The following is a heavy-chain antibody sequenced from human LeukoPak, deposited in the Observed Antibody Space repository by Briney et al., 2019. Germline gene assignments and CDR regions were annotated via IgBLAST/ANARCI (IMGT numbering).Heavy chain of an antibody. J-gene: IGHJ4*02. CDR1: GFTFSNYA. CDR2: ISYDGSNK. CDR3: ARERYYGSGSYGY. D-gene: IGHD3-10*01. V-gene: IGHV3-30-3*01. Sequence: GGSLRLSCAVSGFTFSNYAMHWVRQAPGKGLEWVAVISYDGSNKYYADSVKGRFTISRDNSKNTLYLQMNSLRAEDTAVYYCARERYYGSGSYGYWGQGTLVTVSS.